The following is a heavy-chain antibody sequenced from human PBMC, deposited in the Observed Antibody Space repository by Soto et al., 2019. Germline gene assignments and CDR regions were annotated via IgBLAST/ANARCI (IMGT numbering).Heavy chain of an antibody. J-gene: IGHJ4*02. CDR1: GFTFSSYA. CDR3: AKDTMIVVVPDY. CDR2: ISGSGGST. D-gene: IGHD3-22*01. Sequence: PGGSLRLSCAAPGFTFSSYAMSWVRQAPGKGLEWVSAISGSGGSTYYADSVKGRFTISRDNSKNTLYLQMNSLRAEDTAVYYCAKDTMIVVVPDYWGQGTLVTVSS. V-gene: IGHV3-23*01.